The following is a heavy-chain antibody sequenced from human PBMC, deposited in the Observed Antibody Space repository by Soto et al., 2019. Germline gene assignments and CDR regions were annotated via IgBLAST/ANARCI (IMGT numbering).Heavy chain of an antibody. CDR2: IKSKTDGGTT. V-gene: IGHV3-15*01. J-gene: IGHJ4*02. CDR1: GFTFSNAW. Sequence: GGSLRLSCAASGFTFSNAWMNWVRQAPGKGLEWVGRIKSKTDGGTTDYAAPVKGRFTISRDDSKNTLYLQMNSLKTEDTAVYYCTIDLMVVPAANYWGQGTLVTVSS. CDR3: TIDLMVVPAANY. D-gene: IGHD2-2*01.